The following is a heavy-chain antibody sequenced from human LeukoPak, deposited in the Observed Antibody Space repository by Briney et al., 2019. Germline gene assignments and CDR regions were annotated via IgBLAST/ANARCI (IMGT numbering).Heavy chain of an antibody. V-gene: IGHV4-30-4*08. Sequence: SQTLSLTCTVYGGSISSGYYYWSWIRQPPGKGLEWIGYIYYSGSTYYNPSLKSRVTISVHTSKTQFSLQLSSVTAADTAVYYCASARDYSNYWWIDPGGQGTLVTVSS. CDR1: GGSISSGYYY. D-gene: IGHD4-11*01. CDR2: IYYSGST. CDR3: ASARDYSNYWWIDP. J-gene: IGHJ5*02.